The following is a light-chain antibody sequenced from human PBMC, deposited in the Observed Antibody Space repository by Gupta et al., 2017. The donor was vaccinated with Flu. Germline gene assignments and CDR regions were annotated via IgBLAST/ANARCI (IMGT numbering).Light chain of an antibody. CDR2: EGS. J-gene: IGLJ3*02. V-gene: IGLV2-23*01. CDR1: SSDVGAYNL. Sequence: QSALTQPASVSGSPGQPITISCIGISSDVGAYNLVSWYQQHPGKAPKVVIHEGSKRPSGVSNRFSGSKSGNTASLTISGLQAEDEADYFCCSYAGSTTWVFGGGTKLTVL. CDR3: CSYAGSTTWV.